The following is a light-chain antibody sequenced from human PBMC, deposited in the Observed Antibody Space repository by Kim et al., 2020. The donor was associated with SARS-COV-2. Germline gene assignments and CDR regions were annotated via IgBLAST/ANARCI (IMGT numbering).Light chain of an antibody. CDR3: HSYDRDSHV. Sequence: PGTTVPAPCTRGSASMDTEYVQWYQRRRGSPPATVIYADNERPSGVPDRFSGSSDASSNSASLTISGLKTEDEADYYCHSYDRDSHVFGTGTKVTVL. J-gene: IGLJ1*01. CDR1: SASMDTEY. V-gene: IGLV6-57*01. CDR2: ADN.